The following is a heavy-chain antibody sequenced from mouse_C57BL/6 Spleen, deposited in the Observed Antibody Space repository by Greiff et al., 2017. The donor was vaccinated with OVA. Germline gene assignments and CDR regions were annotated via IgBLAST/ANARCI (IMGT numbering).Heavy chain of an antibody. Sequence: QVQLQQPGAELVLPGASVKLSCKASGYTFTSYWMHWVKQRPGHGLEWIGEIAPSDSYTNYNQKFKGKSTLTVDKSSSTAYMQLSSLTSEDAAVYYCARSDAGWFAYWGQGTLVTVSA. CDR3: ARSDAGWFAY. J-gene: IGHJ3*01. V-gene: IGHV1-69*01. CDR1: GYTFTSYW. CDR2: IAPSDSYT. D-gene: IGHD2-3*01.